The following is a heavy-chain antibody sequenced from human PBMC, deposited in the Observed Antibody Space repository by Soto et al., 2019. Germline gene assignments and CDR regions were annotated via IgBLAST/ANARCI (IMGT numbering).Heavy chain of an antibody. CDR1: GGSFSGYY. J-gene: IGHJ5*02. V-gene: IGHV4-34*01. D-gene: IGHD2-15*01. CDR2: INHSGST. CDR3: ARFRTVAATDWFDP. Sequence: SETLSLTCAVYGGSFSGYYWSWIRQPPGKGLEWIGEINHSGSTNYNPSLKSRVNISVDTSKNQFSLKMSSVTAADTAVYYCARFRTVAATDWFDPWGQGTLVTVSS.